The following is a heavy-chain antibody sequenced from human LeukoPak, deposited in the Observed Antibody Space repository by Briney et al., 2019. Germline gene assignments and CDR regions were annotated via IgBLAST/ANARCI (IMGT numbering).Heavy chain of an antibody. CDR2: ISYSSTTI. CDR3: TREEHLVSGC. V-gene: IGHV3-48*04. CDR1: GFTFSDYN. D-gene: IGHD6-13*01. Sequence: GGSLRLSCAASGFTFSDYNMNWVRQAPGKGLEWVSYISYSSTTIQYADSVKGRFTISRDNTKNSVFLQMNSLRAEDTAVYYCTREEHLVSGCWGQGTLVIVSS. J-gene: IGHJ4*02.